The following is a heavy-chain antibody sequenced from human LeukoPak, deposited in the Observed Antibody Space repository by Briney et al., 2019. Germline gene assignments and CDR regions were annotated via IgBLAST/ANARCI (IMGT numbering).Heavy chain of an antibody. CDR3: AKSAAATHYYYYGMDV. CDR1: GFTFDDYA. V-gene: IGHV3-9*01. CDR2: ISWNSGSI. D-gene: IGHD6-13*01. J-gene: IGHJ6*02. Sequence: PGRSLRLSCAASGFTFDDYAMHWVRQAPGKGLEWVSGISWNSGSIGYADSVKGRFTISRDNAKNSLYLQMNSLRAEDTALYYCAKSAAATHYYYYGMDVWGQGTTVTVSS.